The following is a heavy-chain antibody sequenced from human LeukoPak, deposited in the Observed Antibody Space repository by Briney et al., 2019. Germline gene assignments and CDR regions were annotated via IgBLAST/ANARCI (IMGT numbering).Heavy chain of an antibody. CDR3: AKLSGYHVYDY. CDR1: GFTFNSYG. J-gene: IGHJ4*02. V-gene: IGHV3-30*02. Sequence: PGGSLRLSCAGSGFTFNSYGMHWVRQAPGKGLEWVAFIRYDGRNIYYADSVKGRFTISRDNSKNTLYLQMDSLRPEDTAVYYCAKLSGYHVYDYWGQGTLVTVSS. CDR2: IRYDGRNI. D-gene: IGHD5-12*01.